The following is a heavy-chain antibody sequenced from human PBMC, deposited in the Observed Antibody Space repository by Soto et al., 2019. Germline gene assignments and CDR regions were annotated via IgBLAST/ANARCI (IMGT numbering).Heavy chain of an antibody. CDR2: ISYDGSNK. V-gene: IGHV3-30*18. CDR1: GFTFSSYG. Sequence: GGSLRLSCAASGFTFSSYGMHWVRQAPGKGLEWVAVISYDGSNKYYADSVKGRFTISRDNSKNTLYLQMNSLRAEDTAVYYCAKDGQLLIAWFDYWGQGTLVTLSS. D-gene: IGHD6-13*01. J-gene: IGHJ4*02. CDR3: AKDGQLLIAWFDY.